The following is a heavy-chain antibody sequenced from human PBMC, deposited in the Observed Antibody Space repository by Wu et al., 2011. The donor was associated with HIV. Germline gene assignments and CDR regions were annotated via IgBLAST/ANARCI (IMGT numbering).Heavy chain of an antibody. CDR3: ARRYYDRSGYSS. Sequence: QVQLVQSGAEVKKPGSSVKVTCKASGGTFNTYAISWVRQAPGQGLEWMGGIIPIFGTANYTQKFQGRVTITTDESTSTAYMELSSLRSEDTAVYYCARRYYDRSGYSSWGQGTLVTVSS. CDR1: GGTFNTYA. D-gene: IGHD3-22*01. CDR2: IIPIFGTA. V-gene: IGHV1-69*01. J-gene: IGHJ5*02.